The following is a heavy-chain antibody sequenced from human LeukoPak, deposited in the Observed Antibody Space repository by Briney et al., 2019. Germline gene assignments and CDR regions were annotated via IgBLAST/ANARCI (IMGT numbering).Heavy chain of an antibody. Sequence: ASVKVSCKASGYSFITYYIHWVRQAPGQGLEWMGTINPSAGSTTNAQKFQGRVSMTRDTSTSTTYMELSSLRSEDTAVYYWGRGGGIVPAAPFDYWGQGTLVTVSS. CDR3: GRGGGIVPAAPFDY. CDR2: INPSAGST. D-gene: IGHD2-2*01. V-gene: IGHV1-46*01. J-gene: IGHJ4*02. CDR1: GYSFITYY.